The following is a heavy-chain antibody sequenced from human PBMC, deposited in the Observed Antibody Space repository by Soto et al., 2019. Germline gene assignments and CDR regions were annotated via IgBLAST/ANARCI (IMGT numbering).Heavy chain of an antibody. J-gene: IGHJ3*02. CDR3: ARDHLPYGDYPSAFDI. V-gene: IGHV1-3*01. Sequence: ASVKVSCKASGYTFTSYAMHWVRQAPGQRLEWVGWINAGNGNTKYSQKFQGRVTITRDTSASTAYMELSSLRSEDTAVYYYARDHLPYGDYPSAFDIWGQGTMVTVSS. D-gene: IGHD4-17*01. CDR2: INAGNGNT. CDR1: GYTFTSYA.